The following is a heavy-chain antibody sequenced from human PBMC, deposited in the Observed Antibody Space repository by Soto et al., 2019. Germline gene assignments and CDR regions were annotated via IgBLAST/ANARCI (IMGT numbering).Heavy chain of an antibody. CDR2: ISGNVRNT. Sequence: EVQLLESGGGLAQPGGSLRLSCVTSGFSFSNSGMSWVRQAPGKGLDWVSGISGNVRNTYYTDSVKGRFLVSRDNSGNTLFLQMYSLRAEDTAIYFCAKNDLSNSPSAIDSWGQGTLVTVSS. J-gene: IGHJ4*02. D-gene: IGHD4-4*01. V-gene: IGHV3-23*01. CDR3: AKNDLSNSPSAIDS. CDR1: GFSFSNSG.